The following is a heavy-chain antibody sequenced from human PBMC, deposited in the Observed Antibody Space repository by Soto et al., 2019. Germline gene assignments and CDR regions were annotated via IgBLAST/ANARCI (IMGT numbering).Heavy chain of an antibody. J-gene: IGHJ4*02. CDR2: VDQSGST. CDR1: GGSFSGYY. V-gene: IGHV4-34*01. Sequence: QVQLQQWGAGLLKPSETLSLTCAIYGGSFSGYYWSWIRQPPGMGLEGIGEVDQSGSTNYNPSLKSRVTISGDTSKNQFSLKLNSVTAADTAVYYCARDRQRGYCTGGSCYSYFDYWGQGALVIVSS. CDR3: ARDRQRGYCTGGSCYSYFDY. D-gene: IGHD2-15*01.